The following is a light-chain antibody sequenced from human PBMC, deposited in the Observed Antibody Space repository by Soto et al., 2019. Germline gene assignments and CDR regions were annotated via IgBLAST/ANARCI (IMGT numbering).Light chain of an antibody. CDR2: EVT. CDR3: SSYAGRNNYV. V-gene: IGLV2-8*01. J-gene: IGLJ1*01. Sequence: QSVLTQPPSASGSPGQSVTISCTGTSSDIGAYDYVSWYQQHPGEAPKLMIYEVTERPSGVPDRFSGSKSGNAASLTVSGLQAEDEADYYCSSYAGRNNYVFGTGTKVTVL. CDR1: SSDIGAYDY.